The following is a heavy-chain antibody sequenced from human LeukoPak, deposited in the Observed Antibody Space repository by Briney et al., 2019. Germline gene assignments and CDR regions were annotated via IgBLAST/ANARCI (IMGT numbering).Heavy chain of an antibody. CDR2: IYYSGST. V-gene: IGHV4-59*01. CDR3: ARGIYGSGSYYIR. J-gene: IGHJ4*02. Sequence: PSETLSLTCTVSGGSISSYYWSWIRQPPGKGLEWIGYIYYSGSTNYNPSLKSRVTISVDTSKNQFSLKLSSVTAADTAVYYCARGIYGSGSYYIRWGQGTLVTVSS. D-gene: IGHD3-10*01. CDR1: GGSISSYY.